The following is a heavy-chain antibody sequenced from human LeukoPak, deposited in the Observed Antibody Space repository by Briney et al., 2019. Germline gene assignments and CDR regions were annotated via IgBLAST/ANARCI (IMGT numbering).Heavy chain of an antibody. CDR3: ARDRASVTGYYYYMDV. V-gene: IGHV4-39*07. J-gene: IGHJ6*03. D-gene: IGHD4-17*01. CDR2: IYYSGST. CDR1: GGSISSSSYY. Sequence: PSETLSLTCTVSGGSISSSSYYWGWIRQPPGKGLEWIGSIYYSGSTYYNPSLKSRVTISVDTSKNQFSLKLSSVTAADTAVYYCARDRASVTGYYYYMDVWGKGTTVTVSS.